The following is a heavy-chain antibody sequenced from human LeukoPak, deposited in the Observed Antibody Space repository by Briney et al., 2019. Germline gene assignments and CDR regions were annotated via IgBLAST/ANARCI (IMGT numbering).Heavy chain of an antibody. CDR3: ARDSGDYDSSGYYWLGGY. Sequence: GRSLRLSCAASGFTFSSYAMHWVRQAPGKGLEWVAVISYDGSNKYYADSVKGRFTISRDNSKNTLYLQMNSLRAEDTAAYYCARDSGDYDSSGYYWLGGYWGQGTLVTVSS. V-gene: IGHV3-30*04. CDR2: ISYDGSNK. J-gene: IGHJ4*02. D-gene: IGHD3-22*01. CDR1: GFTFSSYA.